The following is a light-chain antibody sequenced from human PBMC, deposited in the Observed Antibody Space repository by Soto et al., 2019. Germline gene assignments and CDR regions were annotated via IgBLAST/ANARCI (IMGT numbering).Light chain of an antibody. Sequence: DIVLTQSPATLSLSPGERAALSCRASQSVSSYLAWYQQKPGQAPRLLNYDASKRATGIPARFSGSGSGTDFTLTISSLEPEDFAVYFCQQRSNWPSTFGGGTKVEI. V-gene: IGKV3-11*01. CDR1: QSVSSY. J-gene: IGKJ4*01. CDR3: QQRSNWPST. CDR2: DAS.